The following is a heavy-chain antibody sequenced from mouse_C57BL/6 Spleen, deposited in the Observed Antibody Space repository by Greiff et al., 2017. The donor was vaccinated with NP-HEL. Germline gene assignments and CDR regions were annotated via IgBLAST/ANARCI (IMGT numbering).Heavy chain of an antibody. CDR2: IHPNSGST. CDR1: GYTFTSYW. V-gene: IGHV1-64*01. CDR3: ARATMVTTGY. J-gene: IGHJ2*01. D-gene: IGHD2-2*01. Sequence: QVQLQQPGAELVKPGASVKLSCKASGYTFTSYWMHWVKQRPGQGLEWIGMIHPNSGSTNYNEKFKSKATLTVDKSSSTAYMQLSSLTTEDAAVYYCARATMVTTGYWGQGTTLTVSS.